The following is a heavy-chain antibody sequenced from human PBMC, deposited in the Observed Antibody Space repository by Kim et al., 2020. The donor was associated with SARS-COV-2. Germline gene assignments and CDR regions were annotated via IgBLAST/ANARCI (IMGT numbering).Heavy chain of an antibody. CDR3: AKDLETNTWGWFDT. CDR1: GFTFSSYA. J-gene: IGHJ5*02. D-gene: IGHD2-8*01. CDR2: IAEST. Sequence: GGSLRLSCAASGFTFSSYAMSWVRQAPGKGLEWVSGIAESTYYADSVKGRFTISRDNSKNTLYLQMNSLRAEDTALYYCAKDLETNTWGWFDTWGQGTLVTVSS. V-gene: IGHV3-23*01.